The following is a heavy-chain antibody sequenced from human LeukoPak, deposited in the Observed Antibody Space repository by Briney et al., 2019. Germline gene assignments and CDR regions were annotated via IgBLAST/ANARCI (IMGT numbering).Heavy chain of an antibody. CDR2: IKSKADGGTT. J-gene: IGHJ4*02. V-gene: IGHV3-15*01. D-gene: IGHD3-22*01. CDR1: GFTFSNVW. Sequence: GGSLRLSCAASGFTFSNVWVIWVRQAPGKGLEWVGRIKSKADGGTTDYAAPVKGRFTISRDDSKNTLYLEVNSLTTEDTAVYYCTTIGLTMIATCDYWGQGTLVTVSS. CDR3: TTIGLTMIATCDY.